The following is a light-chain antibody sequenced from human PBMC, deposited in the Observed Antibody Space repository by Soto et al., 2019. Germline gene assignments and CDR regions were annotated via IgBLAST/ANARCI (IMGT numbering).Light chain of an antibody. CDR1: FSNIGDNA. CDR3: AAWDDSLNAL. J-gene: IGLJ1*01. CDR2: LND. V-gene: IGLV1-44*01. Sequence: VLSQPPSLSATPGQRVNISCSGSFSNIGDNAVNWYQQLPGAAPKLLIYLNDQRPSGVPDRFSGSKSGTSAFLAISCLQSEDEADYYCAAWDDSLNALFGTGTKVTV.